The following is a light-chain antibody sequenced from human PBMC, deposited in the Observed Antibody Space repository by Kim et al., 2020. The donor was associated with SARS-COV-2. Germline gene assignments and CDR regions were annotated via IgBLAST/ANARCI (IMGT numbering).Light chain of an antibody. CDR3: SSYTSSSTLV. J-gene: IGLJ2*01. CDR1: SSDVGGYNY. CDR2: DVS. Sequence: LTQSASVSGSPGQSITISCTGTSSDVGGYNYVSWYQQHPGKAPKLMIYDVSNRPSGVSNRFSGSKSGNTASLTISGLQAEDEADYYCSSYTSSSTLVFGGGTKVTVL. V-gene: IGLV2-14*03.